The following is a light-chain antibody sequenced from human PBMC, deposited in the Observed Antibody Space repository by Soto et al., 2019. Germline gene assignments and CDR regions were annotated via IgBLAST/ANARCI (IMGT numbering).Light chain of an antibody. Sequence: EIVLTQSPGTLSLSPGERATLSCRASQSVSSSYLAWYQQKPGQAPRLLIYGASSRATGIPDRFSGSGSGTGFTLTISRLEPDDLSVYYYQVDGSSLFSCGPGTKVDIK. CDR1: QSVSSSY. CDR3: QVDGSSLFS. J-gene: IGKJ3*01. V-gene: IGKV3-20*01. CDR2: GAS.